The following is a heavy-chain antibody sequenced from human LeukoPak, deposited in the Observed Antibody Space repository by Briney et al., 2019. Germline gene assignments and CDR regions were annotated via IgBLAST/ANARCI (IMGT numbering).Heavy chain of an antibody. CDR3: ARGGVVATTPRWYYFDY. CDR2: IYYSGST. Sequence: PSQTLSLTCTVSDGSISSGSYYWNWIRQPPGKGLEWIGYIYYSGSTIYSPSLKSRVTISVDTSKNQLSLKLNSVTTADTAVYYCARGGVVATTPRWYYFDYWGQGTLVTVSS. J-gene: IGHJ4*02. V-gene: IGHV4-61*01. CDR1: DGSISSGSYY. D-gene: IGHD5-12*01.